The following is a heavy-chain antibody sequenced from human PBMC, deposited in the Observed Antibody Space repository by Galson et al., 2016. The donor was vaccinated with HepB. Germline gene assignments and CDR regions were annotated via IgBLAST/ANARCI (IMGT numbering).Heavy chain of an antibody. CDR1: GGSISSRSNY. CDR2: VYYSGTT. Sequence: SETLSLTCTVSGGSISSRSNYWGWIRQPPGKGLEWIGSVYYSGTTYSSPSLKSRVTISVDTSKNQLSLKLNSVTAADTAVYYCAKNARVYCSGSSCSSYYYYAIDVWGQGTAVTVS. CDR3: AKNARVYCSGSSCSSYYYYAIDV. V-gene: IGHV4-39*01. J-gene: IGHJ6*02. D-gene: IGHD2-2*01.